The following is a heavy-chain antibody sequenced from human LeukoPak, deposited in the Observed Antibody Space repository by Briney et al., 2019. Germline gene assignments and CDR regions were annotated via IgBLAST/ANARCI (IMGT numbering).Heavy chain of an antibody. CDR2: IIPIFGTA. J-gene: IGHJ6*03. D-gene: IGHD1-7*01. CDR3: AGGITGTTPYYYYYMDV. V-gene: IGHV1-69*05. CDR1: GGTFSSYA. Sequence: GASVKVSCKASGGTFSSYAIGWVRQAPGQGLEWMGGIIPIFGTANYAQKFQGRVTITTGESTSTAYMELSSLRSEDTAVYYCAGGITGTTPYYYYYMDVWGKGTTVTVSS.